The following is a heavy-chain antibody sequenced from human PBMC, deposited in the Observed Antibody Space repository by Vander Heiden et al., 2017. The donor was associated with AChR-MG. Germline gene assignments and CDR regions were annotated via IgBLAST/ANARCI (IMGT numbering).Heavy chain of an antibody. CDR3: PTDGSGGSGELKY. Sequence: EVQLVESGGGLVKPGESLRLACEAAGFDFTTAWMSWVRQAPGKGLEWVARIKSQSNGETTDYAAPVKGRFTISRDDSRNTLYLQMNSLKTEDTAVYYCPTDGSGGSGELKYWGQGTLVTVSS. CDR1: GFDFTTAW. J-gene: IGHJ4*02. CDR2: IKSQSNGETT. V-gene: IGHV3-15*01. D-gene: IGHD3-10*01.